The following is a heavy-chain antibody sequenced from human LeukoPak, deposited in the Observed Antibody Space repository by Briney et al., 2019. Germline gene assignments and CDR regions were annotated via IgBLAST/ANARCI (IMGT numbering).Heavy chain of an antibody. CDR3: ASYDSKGTFDY. J-gene: IGHJ4*02. Sequence: SETLSLTCTVSGDSISSYYWSWMRQPPGKGLEWIGYIYYSGSTNYNPSLKSRVTISVDTSKNRFSLKLSSVTAADTAVYYCASYDSKGTFDYWGQGTLVTVSS. CDR2: IYYSGST. CDR1: GDSISSYY. V-gene: IGHV4-59*08. D-gene: IGHD3-22*01.